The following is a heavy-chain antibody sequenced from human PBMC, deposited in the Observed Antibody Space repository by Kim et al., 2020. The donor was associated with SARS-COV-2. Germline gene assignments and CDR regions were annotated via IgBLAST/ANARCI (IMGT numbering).Heavy chain of an antibody. J-gene: IGHJ4*02. V-gene: IGHV3-21*01. D-gene: IGHD6-13*01. CDR2: ISSSSSYI. CDR3: ARDRGGNTGSWYYG. Sequence: GGSLRLSCAASGFTFSSYSMNWVRQAPGKGLEWVSSISSSSSYIYYADSVKGRFTISRDNAKNSLYLQMNSLRAEDTAVYYCARDRGGNTGSWYYGWGQGTLVTVSS. CDR1: GFTFSSYS.